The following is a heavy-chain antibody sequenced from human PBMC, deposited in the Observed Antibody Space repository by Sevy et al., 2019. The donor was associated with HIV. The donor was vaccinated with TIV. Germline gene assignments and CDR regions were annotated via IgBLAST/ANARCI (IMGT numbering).Heavy chain of an antibody. D-gene: IGHD3-22*01. CDR3: ARATYYYDSSSYSGFDY. CDR2: ISSSSSTI. Sequence: GGSLRLSCAASGFTFSSYSMNWVRQAPGKGLEWVSYISSSSSTIYYADSVKGRFTISRDNAKNSLYLQMNSLRDEDTAVYYCARATYYYDSSSYSGFDYWGQGTLVTVSS. CDR1: GFTFSSYS. J-gene: IGHJ4*02. V-gene: IGHV3-48*02.